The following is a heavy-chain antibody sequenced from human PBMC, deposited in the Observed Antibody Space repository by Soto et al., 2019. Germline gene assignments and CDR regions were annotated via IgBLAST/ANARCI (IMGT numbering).Heavy chain of an antibody. J-gene: IGHJ4*02. CDR3: ASLKGMGIAAAGIDY. CDR1: GFTFSSYA. Sequence: GGSLRLSCAASGFTFSSYAMSWVRQAPGKGLEWVSAISGSGGSTYYADSVKGRFTISRDNSKNTLYLQMNSLRAEDTALDYYASLKGMGIAAAGIDYWGQGTLVNVSS. D-gene: IGHD6-13*01. CDR2: ISGSGGST. V-gene: IGHV3-23*01.